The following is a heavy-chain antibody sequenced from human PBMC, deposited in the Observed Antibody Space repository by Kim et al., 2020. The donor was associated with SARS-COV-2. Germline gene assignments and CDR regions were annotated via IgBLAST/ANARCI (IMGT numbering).Heavy chain of an antibody. J-gene: IGHJ6*02. V-gene: IGHV3-30-3*01. Sequence: GGSLRLSCAASGFTFSTYAMHWVRQAPGKGLEWVALISYDGSNKYYADSVKGRFTISRDNSKNTLYLHMNSLRTDHTAVYYCARGCSGGNCNRGFYYYGMDVWGQGTTVTVSS. D-gene: IGHD2-15*01. CDR1: GFTFSTYA. CDR2: ISYDGSNK. CDR3: ARGCSGGNCNRGFYYYGMDV.